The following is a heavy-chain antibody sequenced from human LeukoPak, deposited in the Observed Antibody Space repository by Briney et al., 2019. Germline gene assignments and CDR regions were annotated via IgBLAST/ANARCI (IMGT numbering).Heavy chain of an antibody. CDR2: IVPIFGTA. CDR1: GGTFSSYA. V-gene: IGHV1-69*05. J-gene: IGHJ6*03. Sequence: SVKVSCKASGGTFSSYAISWVRQAPGQGLEWMGGIVPIFGTANYAQKFQGRVTITTDESTSTAYMELSSLRSEDTAVYYCARGYCSSTSCYMRNYYYYYMDVWGKGTTVTVSS. CDR3: ARGYCSSTSCYMRNYYYYYMDV. D-gene: IGHD2-2*02.